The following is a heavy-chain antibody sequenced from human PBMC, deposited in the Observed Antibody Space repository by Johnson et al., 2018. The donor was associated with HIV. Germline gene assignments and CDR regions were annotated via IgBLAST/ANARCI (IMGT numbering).Heavy chain of an antibody. J-gene: IGHJ3*02. CDR1: GFTFSSFG. CDR3: AKAGQMVAATSAFDI. D-gene: IGHD2-15*01. V-gene: IGHV3-NL1*01. Sequence: QVQLVESGGGVVQPGGSLRLSCAASGFTFSSFGMHWVRQAPGKGLVWVSRMNGDGSSTTYADSVKGRFTISRDNSKNTLYLQMNSLRAEDTAVYYCAKAGQMVAATSAFDIWGQGTMVTVSS. CDR2: MNGDGSST.